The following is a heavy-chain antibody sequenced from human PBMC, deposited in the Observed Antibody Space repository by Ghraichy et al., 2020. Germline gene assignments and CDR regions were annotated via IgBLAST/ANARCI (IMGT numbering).Heavy chain of an antibody. D-gene: IGHD3-22*01. CDR1: GYSFTNHA. Sequence: ASVKVSCKASGYSFTNHAMNWVRQAPGQGLEWMGWIHTTTGNPTYAQGFTGRFVFSLDTSVSTAYLQISSLKAEDTAVYYCARSPSSGSYSFDYWGQGILVTVSS. J-gene: IGHJ4*02. V-gene: IGHV7-4-1*02. CDR3: ARSPSSGSYSFDY. CDR2: IHTTTGNP.